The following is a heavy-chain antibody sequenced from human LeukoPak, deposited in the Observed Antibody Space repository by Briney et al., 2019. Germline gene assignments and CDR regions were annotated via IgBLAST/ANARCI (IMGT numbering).Heavy chain of an antibody. CDR2: IYTSGSS. V-gene: IGHV4-4*07. CDR3: ARGTPYGQEGP. J-gene: IGHJ5*02. CDR1: GGSTSSYY. D-gene: IGHD3-10*01. Sequence: SETLSLTCTVSGGSTSSYYWSWIRQPAGKGLEWIGRIYTSGSSNYNPSLKSRVTMSVDTSKNQFSLKLTSVTAADTAVYYCARGTPYGQEGPWGQGTLVTVSS.